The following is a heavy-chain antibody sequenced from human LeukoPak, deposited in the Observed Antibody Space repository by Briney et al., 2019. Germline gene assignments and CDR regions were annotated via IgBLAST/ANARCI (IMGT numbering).Heavy chain of an antibody. CDR1: GFTFKNYA. Sequence: QPGGSLRLSCEASGFTFKNYAMACVRQAPGKGLEWVSGLSGSGAATFYADSVKGRFTISRDNSNNTLYLRLNSLRAEDTAIYFCAKDRWYDGESGYFDHWGRGTLVTVSS. CDR2: LSGSGAAT. D-gene: IGHD3-10*01. J-gene: IGHJ4*02. CDR3: AKDRWYDGESGYFDH. V-gene: IGHV3-23*01.